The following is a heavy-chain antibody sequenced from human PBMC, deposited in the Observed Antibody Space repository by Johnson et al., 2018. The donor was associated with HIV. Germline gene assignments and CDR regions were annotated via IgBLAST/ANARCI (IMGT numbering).Heavy chain of an antibody. Sequence: VQLVESGGGLVQPGGSLRLSCAASGFSVSANYVSWVRQAPGKGLEWVSGIYATNNPYYGDSAKGRFILSTDNSKNTLYLQMHSLRVEETALYYCARGNGDEYAFDVWGQGTMVTVSS. V-gene: IGHV3-66*01. CDR3: ARGNGDEYAFDV. CDR1: GFSVSANY. CDR2: IYATNNP. D-gene: IGHD2-8*01. J-gene: IGHJ3*01.